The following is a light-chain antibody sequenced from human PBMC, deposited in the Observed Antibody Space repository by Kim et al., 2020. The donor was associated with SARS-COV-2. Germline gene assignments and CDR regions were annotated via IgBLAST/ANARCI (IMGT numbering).Light chain of an antibody. CDR3: ATWDDSLISGV. J-gene: IGLJ3*02. CDR1: RSNIGSNT. Sequence: QSVLTQPPSASGTPGQRVTISCSGSRSNIGSNTVNWYQQLPGTAPKLLIYSDNQRPSGVPDRFSGSKSGTSASLAISGLQSEDEADYYCATWDDSLISGVFGGGTQLTVL. CDR2: SDN. V-gene: IGLV1-44*01.